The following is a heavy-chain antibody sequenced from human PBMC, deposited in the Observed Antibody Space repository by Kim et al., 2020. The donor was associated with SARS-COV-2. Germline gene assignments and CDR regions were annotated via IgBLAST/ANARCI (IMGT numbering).Heavy chain of an antibody. D-gene: IGHD1-1*01. Sequence: GGSLRLSCAASGFAFSGSWMHWVRQAPGKGLEWVSRINIDGKNIIYADSVKGRFTISRDNAKNTLFLQMNSLRAEDTAIYYCARDQSSLGLTTFDYWGQG. CDR2: INIDGKNI. J-gene: IGHJ4*02. CDR3: ARDQSSLGLTTFDY. V-gene: IGHV3-74*01. CDR1: GFAFSGSW.